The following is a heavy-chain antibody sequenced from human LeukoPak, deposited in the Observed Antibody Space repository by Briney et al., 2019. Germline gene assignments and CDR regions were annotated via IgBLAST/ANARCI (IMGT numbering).Heavy chain of an antibody. V-gene: IGHV3-20*01. CDR3: ARVPAVVRGVTTYYYYYMDV. CDR2: INWNGGST. J-gene: IGHJ6*03. CDR1: GFTFDDYG. Sequence: GGYLRLSCAASGFTFDDYGMSWVRQAPGKGLEWVSGINWNGGSTGYADSVKGRFTISRDNAKNSLYLQMNSLRAEDTALYHCARVPAVVRGVTTYYYYYMDVWGKGTTVTIS. D-gene: IGHD3-10*01.